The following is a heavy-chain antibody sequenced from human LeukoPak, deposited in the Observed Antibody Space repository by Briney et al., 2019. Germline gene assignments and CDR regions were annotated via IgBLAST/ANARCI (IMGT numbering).Heavy chain of an antibody. CDR1: GGSISSSSYY. CDR2: IYYSGST. J-gene: IGHJ4*02. Sequence: SETLSLTCTVSGGSISSSSYYWGWIRQPPGKGLEWIGSIYYSGSTYYNPSLKSRVTISVDTSKNQFSLKLSSVTAADTAVYYCARGPNYYGSGSYRWGQGTLVTVSS. D-gene: IGHD3-10*01. V-gene: IGHV4-39*07. CDR3: ARGPNYYGSGSYR.